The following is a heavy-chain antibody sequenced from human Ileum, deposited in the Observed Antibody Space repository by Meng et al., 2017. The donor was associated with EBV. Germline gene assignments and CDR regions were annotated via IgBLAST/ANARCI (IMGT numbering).Heavy chain of an antibody. D-gene: IGHD1-26*01. V-gene: IGHV4-61*01. J-gene: IGHJ4*02. CDR3: AGDPHSGSPH. CDR2: MSYSGST. Sequence: QVRLQESGPGLVKPSETLSLTCTVSGGSVSSAHSFWTWIRQPPGKGLEWIGYMSYSGSTNYSPPLESRVTISVDTSKNQFSLKLSSVTAADTAVYYCAGDPHSGSPHWGQGTLVTVSS. CDR1: GGSVSSAHSF.